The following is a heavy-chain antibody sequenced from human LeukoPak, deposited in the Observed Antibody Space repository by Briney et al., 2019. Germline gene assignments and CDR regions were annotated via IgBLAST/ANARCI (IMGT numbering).Heavy chain of an antibody. CDR2: ISRSSDYI. CDR1: GFTFNTYK. CDR3: ARDYCSGSNCYFFDY. Sequence: RGSLRLSCSASGFTFNTYKMIWVRQAPGKGLEWVSSISRSSDYIYYADSVKGRFTVSRDNAKSSVYLQTNSLRVEDTAVYYCARDYCSGSNCYFFDYWGQGTLVTVSS. D-gene: IGHD2-15*01. J-gene: IGHJ4*02. V-gene: IGHV3-21*01.